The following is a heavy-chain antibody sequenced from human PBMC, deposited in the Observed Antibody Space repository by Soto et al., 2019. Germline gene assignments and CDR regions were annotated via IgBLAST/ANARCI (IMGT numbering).Heavy chain of an antibody. CDR1: GYTFTSYD. CDR3: ARGVVVVADHYYYYMDV. V-gene: IGHV1-8*01. J-gene: IGHJ6*03. D-gene: IGHD2-15*01. Sequence: ASVKVSCKASGYTFTSYDINWVRQATGQGLEWMGWMNPNSGNTGYAQKFQGRVTMTRNTSISTAYMELSSLRSKDTAVYYCARGVVVVADHYYYYMDVWGKGTTVTVSS. CDR2: MNPNSGNT.